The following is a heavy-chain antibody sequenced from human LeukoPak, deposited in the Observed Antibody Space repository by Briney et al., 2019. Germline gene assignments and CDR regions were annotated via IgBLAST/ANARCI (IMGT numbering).Heavy chain of an antibody. V-gene: IGHV4-38-2*01. CDR1: GYSISSGYD. CDR2: IYHSGST. Sequence: SETLSLTCAVSGYSISSGYDWGWIRQPPGKGLEWIGSIYHSGSTYYNPSLKSRVTISVDTSKNQFSLKLSSVTAADTAVYYCARHEKIAAAGTIDYWGREPWSPSPQ. D-gene: IGHD6-13*01. CDR3: ARHEKIAAAGTIDY. J-gene: IGHJ4*02.